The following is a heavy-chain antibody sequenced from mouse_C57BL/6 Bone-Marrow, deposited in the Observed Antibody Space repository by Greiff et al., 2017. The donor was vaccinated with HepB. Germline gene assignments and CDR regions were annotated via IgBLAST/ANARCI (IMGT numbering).Heavy chain of an antibody. J-gene: IGHJ2*01. CDR3: ARQLRLRWYCDY. CDR1: GYTFTSYW. Sequence: QVQLQQPGAELVKPGASVKLSCKASGYTFTSYWMHWVKQRPGQGLAWIGMIHPNSGSTNYNEKFKSKATLTVDKSSSTAYMQHSSLTSEDSAVYDSARQLRLRWYCDYRGQGTTLTVSS. CDR2: IHPNSGST. V-gene: IGHV1-64*01. D-gene: IGHD3-2*02.